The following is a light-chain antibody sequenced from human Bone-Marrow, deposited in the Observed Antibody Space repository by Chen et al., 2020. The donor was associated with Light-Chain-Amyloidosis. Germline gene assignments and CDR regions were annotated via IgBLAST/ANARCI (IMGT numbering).Light chain of an antibody. CDR2: RDT. Sequence: SYELTQPPAVSVSPGHTARITCSADDLPTKEAYWYHQKQGQAPVLVIHRDTERPSGIAARFSGSSSGTTATLTISGVQAEDEADYHCQSADSSGTYEVIFGGGTKLTVL. CDR1: DLPTKE. J-gene: IGLJ2*01. V-gene: IGLV3-25*03. CDR3: QSADSSGTYEVI.